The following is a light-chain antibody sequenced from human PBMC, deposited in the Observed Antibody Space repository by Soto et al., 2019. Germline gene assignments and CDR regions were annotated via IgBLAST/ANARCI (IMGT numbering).Light chain of an antibody. CDR3: SSYIGSSSYV. CDR2: DVS. J-gene: IGLJ1*01. CDR1: SSDVGGYNY. Sequence: QSALTQPASVSGSPGQSITISCTGTSSDVGGYNYVSWYQQHPGKAPKLMIYDVSSRPSGVSNRFSGSKSGNTASLTISGLQAEDEADYYCSSYIGSSSYVFGTGTKVTVL. V-gene: IGLV2-14*01.